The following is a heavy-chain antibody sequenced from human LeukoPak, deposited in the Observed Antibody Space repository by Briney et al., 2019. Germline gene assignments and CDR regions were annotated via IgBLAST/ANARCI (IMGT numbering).Heavy chain of an antibody. CDR2: IIPIFGTA. CDR1: GGTFSSYA. CDR3: AREKKSITMIVVVDVGFDP. D-gene: IGHD3-22*01. V-gene: IGHV1-69*05. J-gene: IGHJ5*02. Sequence: ASVKVSCKASGGTFSSYAISWVRQAPGQGLEWTGRIIPIFGTANYAQKFQGRVTITTDESTSTAYMELSSLRSEDTAVYYCAREKKSITMIVVVDVGFDPWGQGTLVTVSS.